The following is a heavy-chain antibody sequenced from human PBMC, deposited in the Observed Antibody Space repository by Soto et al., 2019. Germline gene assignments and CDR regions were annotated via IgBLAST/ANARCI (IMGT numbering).Heavy chain of an antibody. V-gene: IGHV4-59*01. CDR2: IYYSGST. CDR3: ARNGVAAAARFDY. D-gene: IGHD6-13*01. Sequence: SETLSLTCTVSGGSISSYYWSWIRQPPGKGLEWIGYIYYSGSTNYNSSLKSRVTISVDTSKNQFSLKLSSVTAADTAVYYCARNGVAAAARFDYWGQGTLVTVSS. CDR1: GGSISSYY. J-gene: IGHJ4*02.